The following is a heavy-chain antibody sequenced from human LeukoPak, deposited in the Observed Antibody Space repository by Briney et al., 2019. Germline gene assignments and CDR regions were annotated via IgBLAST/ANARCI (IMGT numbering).Heavy chain of an antibody. V-gene: IGHV4-39*01. CDR3: AYTASYDPFEF. Sequence: SETLSLACAVSGASINSSNHFWGWIRQPPGKALEWIGTVFDNGTIYYRQSLKTRVTISVDTSKNQFSLNLRSLTAADTAVYFCAYTASYDPFEFWGQGTLVTVSS. CDR1: GASINSSNHF. D-gene: IGHD3-10*01. J-gene: IGHJ4*02. CDR2: VFDNGTI.